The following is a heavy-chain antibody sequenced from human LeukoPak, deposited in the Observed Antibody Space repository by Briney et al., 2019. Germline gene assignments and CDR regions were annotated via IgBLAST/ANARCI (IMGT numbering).Heavy chain of an antibody. V-gene: IGHV3-48*01. Sequence: GSLRLSCAASGFTFSRFGMNCVRQAPGKGLEWVSYISSHSSTIYYADSVKGRFTISRDDAKNSLYLQMNSLRADDTAVYYCARGSTSNSIDYWGQGTLVTVSS. D-gene: IGHD4-11*01. CDR3: ARGSTSNSIDY. J-gene: IGHJ4*02. CDR2: ISSHSSTI. CDR1: GFTFSRFG.